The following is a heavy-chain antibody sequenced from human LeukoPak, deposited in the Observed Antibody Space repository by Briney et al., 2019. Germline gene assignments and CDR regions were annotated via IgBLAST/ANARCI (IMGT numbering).Heavy chain of an antibody. CDR1: VFTFSSYV. D-gene: IGHD3-10*01. CDR2: ISVSGGST. V-gene: IGHV3-23*01. Sequence: PGGSLRLSCAASVFTFSSYVRSGVGQAPGKGLEWVSAISVSGGSTYYADSVKGRFTISRDNSKDTLYLQMNSRGAEETAVSYCAKRGENRNYYYGMDVWGQGTTVTVSS. CDR3: AKRGENRNYYYGMDV. J-gene: IGHJ6*01.